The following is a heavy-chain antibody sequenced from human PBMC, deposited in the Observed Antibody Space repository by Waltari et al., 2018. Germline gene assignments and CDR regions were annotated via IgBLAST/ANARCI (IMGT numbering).Heavy chain of an antibody. J-gene: IGHJ4*02. D-gene: IGHD1-26*01. V-gene: IGHV3-7*01. CDR3: ARNTEWDVLLRF. Sequence: EVQLVESGGGLVQPGGSLRLSCAASGFTFSSYWMIWVRQAPGKGLEWVANIKQDGSEKYYVDSVKGRFTISRDNAKNSLYLQMHSLRAEDTALYYCARNTEWDVLLRFWGQGTLVTVSS. CDR2: IKQDGSEK. CDR1: GFTFSSYW.